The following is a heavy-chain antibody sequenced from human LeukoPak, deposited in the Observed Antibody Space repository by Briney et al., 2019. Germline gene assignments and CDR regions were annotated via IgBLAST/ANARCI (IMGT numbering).Heavy chain of an antibody. V-gene: IGHV3-15*01. Sequence: GGSLRLSCVASGFTFKNAWMSWVRQAPGKGLDWVGRIKSKSDGGTTDYAAPMKGRFTISRDDSKNTLYLQMNSLKTEDTAVYYCTTWVRLGELSFYPYFDYWGQGTLVTVSS. D-gene: IGHD3-16*01. CDR1: GFTFKNAW. CDR3: TTWVRLGELSFYPYFDY. CDR2: IKSKSDGGTT. J-gene: IGHJ4*02.